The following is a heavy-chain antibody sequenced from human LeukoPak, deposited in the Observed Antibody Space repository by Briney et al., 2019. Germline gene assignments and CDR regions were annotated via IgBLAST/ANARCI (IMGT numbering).Heavy chain of an antibody. D-gene: IGHD6-13*01. CDR3: TKALAPYYYFDY. V-gene: IGHV3-23*01. CDR1: GFTFSSYA. Sequence: GGSLRLSCAASGFTFSSYAMSWVRQAPGKGLDWVSAISGSGGSTYYADSVKGRFTISRDNSKNTLYLQMNSLRAEDTAVYYCTKALAPYYYFDYWGQGTLVTVSS. J-gene: IGHJ4*02. CDR2: ISGSGGST.